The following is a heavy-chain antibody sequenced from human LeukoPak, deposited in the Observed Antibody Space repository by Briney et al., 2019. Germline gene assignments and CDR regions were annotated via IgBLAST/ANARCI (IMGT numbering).Heavy chain of an antibody. CDR1: GGTFSSHA. J-gene: IGHJ6*03. Sequence: SVKVSCKASGGTFSSHAISWVRQAPGQGLEWMGRIIPIFGTAKYAQKFQGRVTIATDESTSTAYMELSSLRSEDTAVYYCARLLKERNYDYVWGSYRLDPYYYYMDVWGKGTTVTVSS. CDR3: ARLLKERNYDYVWGSYRLDPYYYYMDV. CDR2: IIPIFGTA. V-gene: IGHV1-69*05. D-gene: IGHD3-16*02.